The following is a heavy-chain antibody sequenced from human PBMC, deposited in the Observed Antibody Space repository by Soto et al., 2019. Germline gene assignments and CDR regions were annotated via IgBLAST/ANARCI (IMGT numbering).Heavy chain of an antibody. J-gene: IGHJ4*02. D-gene: IGHD2-8*01. V-gene: IGHV4-59*01. CDR1: RGSMNNYY. CDR2: IYYSGST. CDR3: AGGPMGYDS. Sequence: SETLSLTCTVSRGSMNNYYWSWIRQPPGKGLEWIGYIYYSGSTNYNPSLKSRVTISVDTSKNQFSLKLSSVTAADTAVYYCAGGPMGYDSWGQGTLVNVSS.